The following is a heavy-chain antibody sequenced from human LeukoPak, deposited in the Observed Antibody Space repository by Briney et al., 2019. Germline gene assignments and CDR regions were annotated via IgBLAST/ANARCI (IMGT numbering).Heavy chain of an antibody. CDR3: ARYCSGGSCSD. CDR1: GFTFSSYA. J-gene: IGHJ4*02. D-gene: IGHD2-15*01. Sequence: GGSLRLSCAASGFTFSSYAMSWVRQAPGKGLEWVSYISSSGSAIYYADSVKGRFTISRDNAKNSLYLQMNSLRAEDTAVYYCARYCSGGSCSDWGQGTLVTVSS. V-gene: IGHV3-48*03. CDR2: ISSSGSAI.